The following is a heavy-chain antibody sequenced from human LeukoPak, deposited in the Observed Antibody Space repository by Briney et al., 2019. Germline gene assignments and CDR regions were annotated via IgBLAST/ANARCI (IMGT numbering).Heavy chain of an antibody. CDR2: IYYSGST. CDR1: GGSISSYY. J-gene: IGHJ6*02. CDR3: ARHDRNGMDV. Sequence: IPSETLSLTCTVSGGSISSYYWSWIRQPPGKGLEWIGYIYYSGSTNYNPSLKSRVTISVDTSKNQFSLKLSSVTAADTAVYYCARHDRNGMDVWGQGTTVTVSS. V-gene: IGHV4-59*08.